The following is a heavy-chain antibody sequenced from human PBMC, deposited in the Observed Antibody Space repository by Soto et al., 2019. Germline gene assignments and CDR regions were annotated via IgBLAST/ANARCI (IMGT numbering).Heavy chain of an antibody. D-gene: IGHD3-16*01. J-gene: IGHJ6*02. Sequence: SETPSLTCTVSGGSISNYYWSWIRQPPGKGLEWIAYISNSGNTNSNPSLKSRVTISVDTSQNQFSLKLTSVTAADTAVYYCARWGERYGVMDYYGMDVWGQGTTVTVSS. V-gene: IGHV4-59*01. CDR1: GGSISNYY. CDR2: ISNSGNT. CDR3: ARWGERYGVMDYYGMDV.